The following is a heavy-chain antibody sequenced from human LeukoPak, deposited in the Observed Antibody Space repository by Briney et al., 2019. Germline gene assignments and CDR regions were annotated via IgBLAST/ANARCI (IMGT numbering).Heavy chain of an antibody. CDR1: GGSTSSSGYY. CDR2: IYYSGST. CDR3: ARRKAAAGTGGWFDP. D-gene: IGHD6-13*01. J-gene: IGHJ5*02. V-gene: IGHV4-39*01. Sequence: SETLSLTCTVSGGSTSSSGYYWGWIRQPPGKDLEWIGSIYYSGSTYYNPSLKSRVTISVDTSKNQFSLKLSSVTAADTAVYYCARRKAAAGTGGWFDPWGQGTLVTVSS.